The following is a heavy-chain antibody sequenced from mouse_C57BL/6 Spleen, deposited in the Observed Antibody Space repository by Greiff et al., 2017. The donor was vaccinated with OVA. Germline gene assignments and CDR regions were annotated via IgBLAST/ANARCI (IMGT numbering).Heavy chain of an antibody. CDR1: GYTFTSYW. CDR3: ARYHGSRRGYAMDY. J-gene: IGHJ4*01. Sequence: QVQLQQPGAELVRPGTSVKLSCKASGYTFTSYWMHWVKQRPGQGLEWIGVIDPSDSYTNYNQKFKGKATLTVDTSSSTAYMQLSSLTSEDSAVYYCARYHGSRRGYAMDYWGQGTSVTVSS. CDR2: IDPSDSYT. D-gene: IGHD1-1*01. V-gene: IGHV1-59*01.